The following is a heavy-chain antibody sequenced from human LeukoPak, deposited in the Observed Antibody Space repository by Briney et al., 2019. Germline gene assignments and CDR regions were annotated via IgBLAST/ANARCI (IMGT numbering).Heavy chain of an antibody. CDR3: ARGGASPITIFGVVIIGWFDP. V-gene: IGHV1-18*01. CDR2: ISAYNGNT. D-gene: IGHD3-3*01. Sequence: GASVKVSCKASGYTFTSYGISWVRQAPGQGLEWMGWISAYNGNTNYAQKLQGRVTMTTDTSASTAYMELRSLRSDDTAVYYCARGGASPITIFGVVIIGWFDPWGQGTLVTVSS. CDR1: GYTFTSYG. J-gene: IGHJ5*02.